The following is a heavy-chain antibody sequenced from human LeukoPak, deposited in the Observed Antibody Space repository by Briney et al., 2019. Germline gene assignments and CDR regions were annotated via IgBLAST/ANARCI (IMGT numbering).Heavy chain of an antibody. V-gene: IGHV4-59*01. Sequence: SETLSLTCTVSGVSMSSYYWSWIRQPPGKGLEWVGYIYYSGSTNYNPSLKSRVTISADASKNQFSLKLSSVTAADTAVYYCARSSKYYYDSSGYYYIHAFDIWGQGTMVTVSS. CDR2: IYYSGST. J-gene: IGHJ3*02. CDR1: GVSMSSYY. CDR3: ARSSKYYYDSSGYYYIHAFDI. D-gene: IGHD3-22*01.